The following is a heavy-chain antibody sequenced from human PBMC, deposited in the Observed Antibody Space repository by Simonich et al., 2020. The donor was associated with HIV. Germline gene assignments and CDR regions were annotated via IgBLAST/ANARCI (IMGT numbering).Heavy chain of an antibody. D-gene: IGHD3-3*01. CDR2: INHSGNT. Sequence: QVQLQQWGAGLLKPSETLSLTCAVYGGSFSGYYWSWIRQPPGKGLEWIWEINHSGNTNYKSSLNSRATISVDKSKNQFSLKLSSVTAADTAIYYCARRDRELILYFDYWGQGNLVTVSS. CDR1: GGSFSGYY. J-gene: IGHJ4*02. V-gene: IGHV4-34*01. CDR3: ARRDRELILYFDY.